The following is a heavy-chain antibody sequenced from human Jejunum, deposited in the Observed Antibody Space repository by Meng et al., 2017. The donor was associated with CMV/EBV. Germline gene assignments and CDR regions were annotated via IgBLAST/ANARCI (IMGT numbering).Heavy chain of an antibody. CDR1: GISFSNSG. D-gene: IGHD3-10*01. J-gene: IGHJ4*02. CDR3: VKDKGRTALDY. Sequence: QVQLVGSGGGGVQTGGSLRLSCVTSGISFSNSGMHWVRQAPGKGLEWVVFIRNDGSEIYYVDSVKGRFTISRDNSKNTVYLQMDSLRVEDTGIYYCVKDKGRTALDYWGQGSLVTVSS. V-gene: IGHV3-30*02. CDR2: IRNDGSEI.